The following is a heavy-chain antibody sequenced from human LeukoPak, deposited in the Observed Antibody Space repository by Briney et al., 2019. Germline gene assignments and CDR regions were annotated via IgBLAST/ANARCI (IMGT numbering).Heavy chain of an antibody. CDR1: GASISSSSYY. CDR3: ARGKQDDTSGYLSRWALES. J-gene: IGHJ5*02. D-gene: IGHD3-22*01. CDR2: IYYSGST. Sequence: SETLSLTCNVSGASISSSSYYWGWVRQPPGKGLEWIGTIYYSGSTNYNPSLKSRVTISVDTSKNQFSLKLSSVTAADTAVYYCARGKQDDTSGYLSRWALESWGQGTLVTVSS. V-gene: IGHV4-39*01.